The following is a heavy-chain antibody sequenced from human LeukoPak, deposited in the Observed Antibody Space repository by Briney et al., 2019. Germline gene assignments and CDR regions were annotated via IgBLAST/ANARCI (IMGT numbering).Heavy chain of an antibody. V-gene: IGHV1-2*06. CDR2: INPNRGGT. D-gene: IGHD3-22*01. J-gene: IGHJ4*02. CDR3: ARGYYDSSGYYFFPRDYFDY. Sequence: GASVKVSCKASGYTFTGYYMHWVRQAPGQGHEWMGRINPNRGGTNYAQKFQGRVTMTRDTSISTAYMELSRLRSDDTAVYYCARGYYDSSGYYFFPRDYFDYWGQGTLVTVSS. CDR1: GYTFTGYY.